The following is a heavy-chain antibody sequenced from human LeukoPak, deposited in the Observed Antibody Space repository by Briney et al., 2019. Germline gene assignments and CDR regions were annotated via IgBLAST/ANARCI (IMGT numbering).Heavy chain of an antibody. CDR3: ARTTEGYGRSTSCYGFYYSYYMDV. D-gene: IGHD2-2*01. CDR1: GGSISSTNW. V-gene: IGHV4-4*02. Sequence: SGTLSLTCTVSGGSISSTNWWSWVRQPPGKGLEYIGEIYHSGTTNYSPSLKSRVTMSVDEAKNQFSLKLSSVTAADTAVYYSARTTEGYGRSTSCYGFYYSYYMDVWGKGTTVTISS. J-gene: IGHJ6*03. CDR2: IYHSGTT.